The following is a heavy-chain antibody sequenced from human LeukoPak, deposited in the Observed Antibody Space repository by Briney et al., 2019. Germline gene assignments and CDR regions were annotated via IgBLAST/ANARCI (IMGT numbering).Heavy chain of an antibody. Sequence: GRFLRLSCAASGFTFDDYAMPWVRQAPGKGREWVSGISWNSGSIGYADSVKGRFTISRDNAKNSLYLQMNSLRAEDTALYYCAKDMKAAADLYYGMDVWGQGTTVTVSS. D-gene: IGHD6-13*01. CDR1: GFTFDDYA. V-gene: IGHV3-9*01. J-gene: IGHJ6*02. CDR3: AKDMKAAADLYYGMDV. CDR2: ISWNSGSI.